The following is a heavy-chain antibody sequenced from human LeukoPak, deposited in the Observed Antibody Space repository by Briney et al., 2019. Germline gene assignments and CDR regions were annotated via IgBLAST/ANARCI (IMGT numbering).Heavy chain of an antibody. CDR3: ARVPPYSRSWYYFDN. CDR2: INPNSGGT. CDR1: GYTFTNYG. D-gene: IGHD6-13*01. V-gene: IGHV1-2*02. J-gene: IGHJ4*02. Sequence: ASVKVSCKASGYTFTNYGISWVRQAPGQGLEWMGWINPNSGGTRYAQKFQGRVTVTRDTSITTAYMELSRLTSDDTAVYYCARVPPYSRSWYYFDNWGQGSLVTVSS.